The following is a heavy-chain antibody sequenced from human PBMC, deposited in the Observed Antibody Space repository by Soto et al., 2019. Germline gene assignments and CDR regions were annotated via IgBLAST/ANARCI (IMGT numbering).Heavy chain of an antibody. CDR2: ISYDGSNK. CDR3: AREPLPDWLPNFDY. J-gene: IGHJ4*02. D-gene: IGHD3-9*01. Sequence: QVQLVESGGGVVQPGRSLRLSCAASGFTFSSYAMHWVRQAPGKGLEWVAVISYDGSNKYYADSVKGRFTISRDNSKNTLYLQMNSLRAEDTAVYYCAREPLPDWLPNFDYWGQGTLVTVSS. CDR1: GFTFSSYA. V-gene: IGHV3-30-3*01.